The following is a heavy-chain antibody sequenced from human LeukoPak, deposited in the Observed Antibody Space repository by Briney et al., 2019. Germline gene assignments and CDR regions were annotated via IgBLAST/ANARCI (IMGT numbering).Heavy chain of an antibody. CDR3: AREVVPAAMNY. V-gene: IGHV3-21*01. CDR1: GFTFSSYS. D-gene: IGHD2-2*01. CDR2: ISSSSSYI. J-gene: IGHJ4*02. Sequence: RSGGSLRLSCAATGFTFSSYSMNWVRQAPGKGLEWVSSISSSSSYIYYADSVKGRFTISRDNAKNSLYLQMNSLRAEDTAVYYCAREVVPAAMNYWGQGTLVTVSS.